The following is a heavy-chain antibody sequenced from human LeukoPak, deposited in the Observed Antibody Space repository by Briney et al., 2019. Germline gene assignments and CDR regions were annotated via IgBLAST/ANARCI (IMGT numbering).Heavy chain of an antibody. CDR1: GGSVINSY. CDR2: IYYSGST. CDR3: AREWLNSSFDP. D-gene: IGHD2/OR15-2a*01. J-gene: IGHJ5*02. V-gene: IGHV4-59*02. Sequence: PSETLSLTCSVSGGSVINSYWTWIRQPPGKGLEWIGYIYYSGSTNYNPSLKSRVTISVDTSKNQFSLKLNSVTAADTAVYYCAREWLNSSFDPWGQGTLVTVSS.